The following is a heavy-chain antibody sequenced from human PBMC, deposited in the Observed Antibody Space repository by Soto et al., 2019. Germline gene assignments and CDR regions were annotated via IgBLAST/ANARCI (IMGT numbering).Heavy chain of an antibody. CDR2: IIPIFGTA. Sequence: QVQLVQSGAEVKKPGSSVKVSCKASGGTFSSFAINWVRQAPGQGLEWMGGIIPIFGTANYTQKFRGRVTITADESTNTAYMELSSLRSEDTAVYFCARVAGGSYSIKNGFDPWGQGTLVTVSS. CDR3: ARVAGGSYSIKNGFDP. J-gene: IGHJ5*02. V-gene: IGHV1-69*01. CDR1: GGTFSSFA. D-gene: IGHD1-26*01.